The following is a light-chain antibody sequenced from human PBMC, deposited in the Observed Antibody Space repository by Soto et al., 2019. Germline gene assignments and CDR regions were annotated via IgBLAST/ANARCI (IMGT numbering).Light chain of an antibody. CDR2: EVN. V-gene: IGLV2-8*01. J-gene: IGLJ1*01. Sequence: LTQPPSASGSPGQSVAISCTGTSSDVGGYNYVSWYQQHPGKAPKLMIYEVNKRPSGVPDRFSGSKSGNTASLTVSGLQAEDEADYYCSSYAGSSNVFGTGTKITVL. CDR1: SSDVGGYNY. CDR3: SSYAGSSNV.